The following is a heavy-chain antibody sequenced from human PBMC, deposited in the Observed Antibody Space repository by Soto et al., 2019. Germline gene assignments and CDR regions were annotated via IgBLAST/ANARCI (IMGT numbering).Heavy chain of an antibody. J-gene: IGHJ4*02. CDR2: ISARGGSS. CDR3: AKGSIEYSASVDN. V-gene: IGHV3-23*01. CDR1: GFSFSSYA. Sequence: DVQLLESGGGLVQPGGSLRLSCAASGFSFSSYAMVWVRQAPGKGLEWVSVISARGGSSYFADSVKGRFTISRDNSNNVLSLEMNSLRAEDTAIYFCAKGSIEYSASVDNWGQGTRVLVSS. D-gene: IGHD4-4*01.